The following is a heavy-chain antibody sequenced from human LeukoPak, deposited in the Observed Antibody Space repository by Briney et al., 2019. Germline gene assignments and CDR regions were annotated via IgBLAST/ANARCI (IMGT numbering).Heavy chain of an antibody. CDR2: ISDSGSTI. CDR1: GFIFSDYY. V-gene: IGHV3-11*01. CDR3: AIYYDSSGSIGH. Sequence: GGSLRLSCAASGFIFSDYYMTWIRQTPGKGLEWLSYISDSGSTINYADSVKGRLTISRDNAKKSLFLQMNSLRDEDTAVYYCAIYYDSSGSIGHWGQGTLVTV. J-gene: IGHJ4*02. D-gene: IGHD3-22*01.